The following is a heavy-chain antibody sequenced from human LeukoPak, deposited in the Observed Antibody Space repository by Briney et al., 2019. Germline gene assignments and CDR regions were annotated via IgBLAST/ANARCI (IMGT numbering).Heavy chain of an antibody. Sequence: SETLSLTCAVSGASISGSGYYLGWIRQPPGKGLEWIGSIYYSGSTYYNPSLKSRVTISVDTSKNQFSLKLSSVTAADTAVYYCARQVRDSSPGLYFDYWGQGTLVTVSS. CDR1: GASISGSGYY. CDR3: ARQVRDSSPGLYFDY. J-gene: IGHJ4*02. D-gene: IGHD3-22*01. V-gene: IGHV4-39*01. CDR2: IYYSGST.